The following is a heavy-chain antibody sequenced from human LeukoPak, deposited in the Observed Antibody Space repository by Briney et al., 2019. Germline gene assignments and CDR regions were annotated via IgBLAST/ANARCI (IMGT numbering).Heavy chain of an antibody. CDR1: GGSISSRTYY. CDR2: IYYSGST. CDR3: ARNGTVTVSGTKFNYFDY. Sequence: PSETLSLTCTVSGGSISSRTYYWGWIRQPPGKGLEWIGSIYYSGSTHYNPSLKSRLTIFVDTSKNQFSLKVSSVTAADTAVYYCARNGTVTVSGTKFNYFDYWGQGTLVTVSS. D-gene: IGHD4-17*01. J-gene: IGHJ4*02. V-gene: IGHV4-39*01.